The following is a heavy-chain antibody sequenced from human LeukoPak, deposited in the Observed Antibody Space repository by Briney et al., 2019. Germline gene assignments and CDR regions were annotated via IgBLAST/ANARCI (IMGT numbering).Heavy chain of an antibody. J-gene: IGHJ4*02. CDR3: ARETVPAIAAPRGLNY. D-gene: IGHD6-13*01. V-gene: IGHV1-18*01. CDR1: GYTFTNSD. CDR2: ISAYNGNT. Sequence: ASVKVSCKASGYTFTNSDISWVRQAPGHGLEWMGWISAYNGNTNYAQKLQGRVTMTTDTSTSTAYMELRSLRSDDTAVYYCARETVPAIAAPRGLNYWGQGTLVTVSS.